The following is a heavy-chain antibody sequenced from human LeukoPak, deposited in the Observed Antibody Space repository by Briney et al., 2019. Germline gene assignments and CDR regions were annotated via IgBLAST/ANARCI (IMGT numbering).Heavy chain of an antibody. CDR3: ARDGGGKSRPFDY. CDR2: IYYSEST. Sequence: SETLSLTCTVSGGSLSSYYWSWIRQPPGKGLEWIGNIYYSESTNYNPSLKSRVTMSVDTSKSQFSLKVSSVTAVDTAVYYCARDGGGKSRPFDYWGQGTPVTVSS. D-gene: IGHD4-23*01. V-gene: IGHV4-59*01. J-gene: IGHJ4*02. CDR1: GGSLSSYY.